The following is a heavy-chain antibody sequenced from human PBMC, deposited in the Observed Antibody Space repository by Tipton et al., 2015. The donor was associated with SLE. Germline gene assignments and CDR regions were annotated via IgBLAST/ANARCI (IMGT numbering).Heavy chain of an antibody. J-gene: IGHJ6*02. CDR3: ARDSIYYDILTGYYDNDYYYGMDV. V-gene: IGHV4-4*07. CDR2: IYTSGST. D-gene: IGHD3-9*01. CDR1: GGAISSYY. Sequence: TLSLTCTVSGGAISSYYLSCIRQPAGKGLEWIGRIYTSGSTNYNTSLKSRVPMSVDTAKNQVTLKLRSVTAADTAVYYCARDSIYYDILTGYYDNDYYYGMDVWGQGTTVTVSS.